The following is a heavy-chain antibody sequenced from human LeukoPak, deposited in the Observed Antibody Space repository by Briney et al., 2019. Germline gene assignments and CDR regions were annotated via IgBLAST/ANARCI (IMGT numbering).Heavy chain of an antibody. CDR1: GFTFSGYS. CDR3: ARGADSGYSSDN. Sequence: GGSLKLSCGASGFTFSGYSMNWVRQAPGKGLEWVSSISTSSSYIYYADSVKGRFTISRDNAKKSLYLQMNSLRAEDTAVYYCARGADSGYSSDNWGQGTLVTVSS. J-gene: IGHJ4*02. V-gene: IGHV3-21*01. D-gene: IGHD3-9*01. CDR2: ISTSSSYI.